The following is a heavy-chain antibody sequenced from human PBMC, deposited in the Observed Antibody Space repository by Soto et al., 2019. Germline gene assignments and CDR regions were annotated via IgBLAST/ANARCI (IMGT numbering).Heavy chain of an antibody. CDR1: GYTFSSYG. Sequence: QVQLVQSGAEVKKPGASVKVSCKTSGYTFSSYGVGWVRQAPGQGLEWMGWINVYKGDTNYAQRFQGRVTITTDTPTSTAYMELRNLRSDDTAVYYCARGKETGVGGRGWFGPWGQGTLVTVSS. J-gene: IGHJ5*02. CDR3: ARGKETGVGGRGWFGP. V-gene: IGHV1-18*04. CDR2: INVYKGDT. D-gene: IGHD7-27*01.